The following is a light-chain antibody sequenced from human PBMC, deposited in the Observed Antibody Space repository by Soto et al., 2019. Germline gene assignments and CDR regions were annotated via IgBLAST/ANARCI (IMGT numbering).Light chain of an antibody. CDR3: QQYGSSPIT. CDR1: QSVSSSY. Sequence: EIVLTQSPGTLSLSPGERATLSCRARQSVSSSYLAWYQQKPGQAPRLLIYGASSRATGIPDRFSGSGSGTDFTLTIRSLEPEDFAVYYCQQYGSSPITFGQGTRLEIK. J-gene: IGKJ5*01. V-gene: IGKV3-20*01. CDR2: GAS.